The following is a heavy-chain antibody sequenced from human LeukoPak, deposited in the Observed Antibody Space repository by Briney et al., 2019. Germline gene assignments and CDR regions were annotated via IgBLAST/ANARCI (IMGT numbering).Heavy chain of an antibody. CDR2: INPNSGGT. Sequence: GASVKVTCKASGYTFTDYYMQWVRQAPGQGLEWMGWINPNSGGTNYAQKFQGRVTMTRDTSISTAYMELSRLRSDDTAVFYCAREEVIAAAGPTLDYWGQGALVTVSS. V-gene: IGHV1-2*02. CDR1: GYTFTDYY. CDR3: AREEVIAAAGPTLDY. J-gene: IGHJ4*02. D-gene: IGHD6-13*01.